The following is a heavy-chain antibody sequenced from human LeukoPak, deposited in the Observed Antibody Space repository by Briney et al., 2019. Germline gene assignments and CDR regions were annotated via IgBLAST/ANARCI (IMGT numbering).Heavy chain of an antibody. V-gene: IGHV1-69*04. Sequence: SVKVSCKASGGTFSSYAIGWVRQAPGQGLEWMGRIIPILGIANYAQKFQGRVTITADKSTSTAYMELSSLRSEDTAVYYCARGMIVLMVYARGMDVWGQGTTVTVSS. CDR2: IIPILGIA. CDR1: GGTFSSYA. CDR3: ARGMIVLMVYARGMDV. J-gene: IGHJ6*02. D-gene: IGHD2-8*01.